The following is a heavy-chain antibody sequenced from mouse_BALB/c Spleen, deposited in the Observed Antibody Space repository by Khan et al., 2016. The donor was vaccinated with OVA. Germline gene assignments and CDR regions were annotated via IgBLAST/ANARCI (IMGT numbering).Heavy chain of an antibody. J-gene: IGHJ3*01. CDR1: GFTFSTYG. CDR2: VSTGGHYT. CDR3: ARLSYYYDSEGFAY. Sequence: EVELVESGGDVVKPGGSLKLSCAASGFTFSTYGMSWVRQTPDKRLEWVATVSTGGHYTYYPDTVKGRFPISRDNAKNTLYLQMNSLNSEDTAMFYCARLSYYYDSEGFAYWGQGTLVTVSA. V-gene: IGHV5-6*01. D-gene: IGHD1-1*01.